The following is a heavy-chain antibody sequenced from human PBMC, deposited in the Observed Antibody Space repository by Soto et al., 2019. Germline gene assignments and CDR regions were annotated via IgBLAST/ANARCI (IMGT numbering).Heavy chain of an antibody. Sequence: GASVKVSCKASGYTFTGYYMHWVRQAPGQGLEGMGWINPNSGGTNYAQKFQGWVTMTRDTSISTAYMELSRLRSDDTAVYYCARVYCDYYRRYYYDYQAVSGKGTTDTVSS. CDR1: GYTFTGYY. V-gene: IGHV1-2*04. D-gene: IGHD4-17*01. CDR2: INPNSGGT. CDR3: ARVYCDYYRRYYYDYQAV. J-gene: IGHJ6*03.